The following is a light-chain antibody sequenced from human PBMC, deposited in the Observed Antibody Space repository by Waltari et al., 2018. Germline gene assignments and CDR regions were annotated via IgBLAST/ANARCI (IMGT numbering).Light chain of an antibody. CDR1: QGISSA. V-gene: IGKV1-13*02. CDR2: DAS. Sequence: AIQLTQSQSSLAASVGDRVTITCRASQGISSAVAWYQQKPGKVPNLLIYDASRLERGVPSRFSGSTSGTDFTLTISSLQPEDFATYYCQHLTAFGPGTKVDI. CDR3: QHLTA. J-gene: IGKJ3*01.